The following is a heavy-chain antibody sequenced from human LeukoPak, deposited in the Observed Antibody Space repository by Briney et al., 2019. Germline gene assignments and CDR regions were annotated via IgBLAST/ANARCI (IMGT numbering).Heavy chain of an antibody. J-gene: IGHJ4*02. Sequence: GRSLRLSCAASGFTFSSYGMHWVRQAPGKGLEWVAVIWYDGSNKYYADSVKGRFTISRDNSKNTLYLQINSLRAEDTAVYYCARDWAVAGSYYFDYWGQGTLVTVSS. V-gene: IGHV3-33*01. CDR1: GFTFSSYG. CDR2: IWYDGSNK. D-gene: IGHD6-19*01. CDR3: ARDWAVAGSYYFDY.